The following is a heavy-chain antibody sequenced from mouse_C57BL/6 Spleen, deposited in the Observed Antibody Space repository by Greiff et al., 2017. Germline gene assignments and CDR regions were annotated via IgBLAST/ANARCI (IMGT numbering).Heavy chain of an antibody. D-gene: IGHD1-1*01. J-gene: IGHJ4*01. CDR2: INPNNGGT. CDR1: GYTFTDYY. V-gene: IGHV1-26*01. Sequence: EVQLQQSGPELVKPAASVKISCKASGYTFTDYYMNWVKQSHGKSLEWIGDINPNNGGTSYNQKFKGKATLTVDKSSSTAYMELRSLTSEDSAVYYCARLRYYPYYAMDYWGQGTSVTVSS. CDR3: ARLRYYPYYAMDY.